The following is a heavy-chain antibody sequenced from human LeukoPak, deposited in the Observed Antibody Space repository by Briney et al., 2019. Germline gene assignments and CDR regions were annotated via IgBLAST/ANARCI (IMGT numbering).Heavy chain of an antibody. CDR3: ARREEYSSSNWFDP. Sequence: SETLSLTCTVSGGSISSSSYYWGWIRQPPGKGLEWIGSIYYTGSTYYNPSLKSRVTISLHTSKNQFSLKLSSVTAADTAVYYCARREEYSSSNWFDPWGQGTLVTVSS. CDR2: IYYTGST. CDR1: GGSISSSSYY. J-gene: IGHJ5*02. D-gene: IGHD6-13*01. V-gene: IGHV4-39*07.